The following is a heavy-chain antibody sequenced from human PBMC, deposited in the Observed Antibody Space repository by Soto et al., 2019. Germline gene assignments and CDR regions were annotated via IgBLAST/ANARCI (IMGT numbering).Heavy chain of an antibody. CDR1: GYTLTELS. D-gene: IGHD4-17*01. J-gene: IGHJ3*02. Sequence: GASVKVSCKVSGYTLTELSMHWVRQAPGKGLEWMGGFDPEDGETIYAQKFQGRVTMTEDTSTDTAYMELSSLRSEDTAVYYCATDRFLSSTVTTSSAFDIWGQGTMVTVSS. CDR2: FDPEDGET. CDR3: ATDRFLSSTVTTSSAFDI. V-gene: IGHV1-24*01.